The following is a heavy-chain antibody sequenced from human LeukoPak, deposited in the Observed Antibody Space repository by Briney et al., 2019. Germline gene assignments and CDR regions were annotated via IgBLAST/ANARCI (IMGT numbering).Heavy chain of an antibody. CDR2: ISAYNGNT. CDR1: GYTFTSYG. D-gene: IGHD3-9*01. Sequence: RASVKVSCKASGYTFTSYGISWVRQAPGQGLEWMGWISAYNGNTNHAQKLQGRVTMTTDTSTSTAYMELRSLRSDDTAVYYCARDRYYDILTGYYPFDYWGQGTLVTVSS. V-gene: IGHV1-18*04. CDR3: ARDRYYDILTGYYPFDY. J-gene: IGHJ4*02.